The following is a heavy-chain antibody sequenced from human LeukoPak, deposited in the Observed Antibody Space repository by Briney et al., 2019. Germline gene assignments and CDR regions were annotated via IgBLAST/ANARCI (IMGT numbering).Heavy chain of an antibody. D-gene: IGHD6-6*01. CDR1: GFTFSSYW. CDR3: ARATYSSSSINYYYYYYMDV. J-gene: IGHJ6*03. CDR2: IKQDGSEK. V-gene: IGHV3-7*01. Sequence: GGSLRLSCAASGFTFSSYWMSWVRQAPGKGLEWVANIKQDGSEKYYVDSVKGRFTISRDNAKNSLYLQMNSLRAEDTVVYYCARATYSSSSINYYYYYYMDVWGKGTTVTVSS.